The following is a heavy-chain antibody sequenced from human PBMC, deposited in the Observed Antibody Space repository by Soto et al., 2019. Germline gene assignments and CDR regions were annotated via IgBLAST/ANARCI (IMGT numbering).Heavy chain of an antibody. D-gene: IGHD2-21*01. CDR1: GLDVSGNY. V-gene: IGHV3-53*01. CDR2: IYSGGST. Sequence: EVQLVESGGGLIQPGGSLKLSCAVSGLDVSGNYMTWVRQAPGKGLEWVSVIYSGGSTYYADSVKGRFTISRDTSKNTLYLEMNSLRAEDTAVYYCARDGGCDGVDGNNLFDPWGQGTLVTVSS. J-gene: IGHJ5*02. CDR3: ARDGGCDGVDGNNLFDP.